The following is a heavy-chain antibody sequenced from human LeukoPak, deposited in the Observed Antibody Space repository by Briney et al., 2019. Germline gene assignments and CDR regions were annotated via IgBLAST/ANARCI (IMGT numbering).Heavy chain of an antibody. D-gene: IGHD6-13*01. V-gene: IGHV3-66*01. CDR2: IYSGGST. J-gene: IGHJ4*02. CDR3: ARDPGTAAAGVSDDY. CDR1: GFTVSSNY. Sequence: GSLRPSCAASGFTVSSNYMSWVRQAPGKGLEWVSVIYSGGSTYYADSVKGRFTISRDNSKNTLYLQMNSLRAEDTAVYYCARDPGTAAAGVSDDYWGQGTLVTVSS.